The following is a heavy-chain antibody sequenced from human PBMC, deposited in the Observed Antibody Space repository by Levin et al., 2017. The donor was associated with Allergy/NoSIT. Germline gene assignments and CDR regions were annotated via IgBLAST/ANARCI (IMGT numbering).Heavy chain of an antibody. CDR2: INPNNGGT. CDR3: ARDQIGFWTPLRYYYMDV. Sequence: MPGGSLRLSCKASGYMFTNYWMHWVRQAPGQGPEWMGRINPNNGGTNYAQKFQGRVTMTRDTSITTVYMELRRLRHDDTAVYYCARDQIGFWTPLRYYYMDVWGKGTTVTVS. V-gene: IGHV1-2*06. J-gene: IGHJ6*03. D-gene: IGHD3/OR15-3a*01. CDR1: GYMFTNYW.